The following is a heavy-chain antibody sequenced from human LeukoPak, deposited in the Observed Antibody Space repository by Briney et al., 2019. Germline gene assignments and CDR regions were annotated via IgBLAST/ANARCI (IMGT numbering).Heavy chain of an antibody. CDR2: IYHSGKA. CDR1: GAFISSGGFY. CDR3: ARGGRAFDV. Sequence: SETLSLTCTVSGAFISSGGFYWSWLRQPPGKGLEWIGYIYHSGKAYYNPSLESRVTISVDRSKNHFSLNLNSVTAADTSVHYCARGGRAFDVWGQGTLISVSP. V-gene: IGHV4-30-2*01. J-gene: IGHJ3*01.